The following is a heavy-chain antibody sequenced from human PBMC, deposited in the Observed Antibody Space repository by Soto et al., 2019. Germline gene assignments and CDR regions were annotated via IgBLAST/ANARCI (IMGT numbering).Heavy chain of an antibody. J-gene: IGHJ4*02. Sequence: GGSLRLSCAASGFIFSSHWMHWVRQGSGKGLAWVARINGDGSSTHYADSVKGRFTISRDNAKNTLYLQMNSLRAEDTAIYYCAKEVPGVTPRVDFWGQGTLVTVSS. CDR2: INGDGSST. CDR3: AKEVPGVTPRVDF. D-gene: IGHD2-2*01. CDR1: GFIFSSHW. V-gene: IGHV3-74*01.